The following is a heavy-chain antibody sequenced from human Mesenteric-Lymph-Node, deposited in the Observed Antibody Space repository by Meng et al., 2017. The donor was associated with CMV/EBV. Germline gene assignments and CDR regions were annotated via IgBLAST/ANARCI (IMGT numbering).Heavy chain of an antibody. D-gene: IGHD3-10*01. CDR2: INTNTGNP. Sequence: SGSTFNRYAMSWVRQAPGQGLEWLGWINTNTGNPAYAQGFTGRFVFSLDTSVNTAYLQISSLKPEDTAVYYCATKYFSGSGSYSFDHWGQGTLVTVSS. V-gene: IGHV7-4-1*02. J-gene: IGHJ4*02. CDR3: ATKYFSGSGSYSFDH. CDR1: GSTFNRYA.